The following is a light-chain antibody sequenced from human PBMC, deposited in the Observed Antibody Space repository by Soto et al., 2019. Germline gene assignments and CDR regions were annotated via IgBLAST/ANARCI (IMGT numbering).Light chain of an antibody. J-gene: IGKJ3*01. CDR2: DAS. CDR1: QSVSSY. CDR3: QQRSNWPLFT. V-gene: IGKV3-11*01. Sequence: EIVLTQSPATLSLSPGERATLSCRASQSVSSYLVWYQQKPGQAPRLLIYDASNRATGIPARSSGSGSGTDFTLTISSLEHEDFAVYYCQQRSNWPLFTFGPGTKVDIK.